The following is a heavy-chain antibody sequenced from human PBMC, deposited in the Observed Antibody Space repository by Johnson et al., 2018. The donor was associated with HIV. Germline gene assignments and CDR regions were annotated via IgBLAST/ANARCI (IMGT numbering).Heavy chain of an antibody. Sequence: QMQLVESGGGVVQPGRSLRLSCAASGFTFSSYAMHWVRHAPGKGLEWVAVISYDGSNKYYADSVKGRFTISRDNSKNTLYLQMNSLRAEDTAVYYCASALCTWGAFDIWGQGTMVTVSS. V-gene: IGHV3-30*04. CDR1: GFTFSSYA. J-gene: IGHJ3*02. D-gene: IGHD2-8*01. CDR2: ISYDGSNK. CDR3: ASALCTWGAFDI.